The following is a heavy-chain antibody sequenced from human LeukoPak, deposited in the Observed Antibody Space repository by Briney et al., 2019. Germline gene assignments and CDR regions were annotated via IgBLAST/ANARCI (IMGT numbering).Heavy chain of an antibody. CDR2: INPDSGFT. CDR3: APTAEAYTSWWKV. D-gene: IGHD2-2*01. CDR1: GYTFIDDY. V-gene: IGHV1-2*02. Sequence: ASVKVSCEASGYTFIDDYMHWVRQAPGQGLEFMGWINPDSGFTNYAQKFQGRVTMTRDTSISTAYLEVRSLTSDDTAVYYCAPTAEAYTSWWKVWGQGTLVTVSS. J-gene: IGHJ4*02.